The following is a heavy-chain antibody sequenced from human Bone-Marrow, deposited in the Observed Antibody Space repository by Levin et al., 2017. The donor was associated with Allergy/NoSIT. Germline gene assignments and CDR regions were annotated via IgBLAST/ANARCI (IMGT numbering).Heavy chain of an antibody. J-gene: IGHJ4*02. D-gene: IGHD3-10*01. CDR1: GGSVSSGGYY. V-gene: IGHV4-31*03. Sequence: SQTLSLTCTVSGGSVSSGGYYWSWIRHRPGQGLEWIGYIYYNGITKYNPAYEVRASISVAMSKNQLSLQLRSVTATDTAVYYCARDGGSGSFYNRPFDFWGQGTLVTVSS. CDR3: ARDGGSGSFYNRPFDF. CDR2: IYYNGIT.